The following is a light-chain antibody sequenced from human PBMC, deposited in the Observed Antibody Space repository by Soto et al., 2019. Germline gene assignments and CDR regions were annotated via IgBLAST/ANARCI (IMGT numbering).Light chain of an antibody. CDR1: SSNIGAGYD. CDR3: QSYDSSLSGYVV. J-gene: IGLJ2*01. CDR2: GNS. Sequence: QSVLTQPPSVSGAPGQRVTISCTGSSSNIGAGYDVHWYQQLPGTAPKLLIYGNSHRPSRVPDRFSGSKSGTSASLAITGLQAEDAADYSCQSYDSSLSGYVVFGGGTKLTVL. V-gene: IGLV1-40*01.